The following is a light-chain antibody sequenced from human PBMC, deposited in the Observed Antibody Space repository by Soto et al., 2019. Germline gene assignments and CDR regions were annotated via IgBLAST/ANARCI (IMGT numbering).Light chain of an antibody. V-gene: IGKV1-27*01. CDR1: QGISNY. CDR3: QNYNSAPVE. Sequence: DIQMTQSPSSLSASVGDRVTITCRASQGISNYLAWYQQKPGKVPKLLIYAASTLQSGVPSRFSGRGSGTDFALTISSLQPEDVSTYYCQNYNSAPVEFGQGTKVEIK. CDR2: AAS. J-gene: IGKJ1*01.